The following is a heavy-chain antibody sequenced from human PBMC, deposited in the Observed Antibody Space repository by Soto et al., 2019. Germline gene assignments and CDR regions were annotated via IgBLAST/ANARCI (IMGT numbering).Heavy chain of an antibody. V-gene: IGHV4-59*01. CDR2: IYYSGST. Sequence: SETLSLTCTVAGGSISRYYWSWIRQPPGKGLEWIGYIYYSGSTNYNPSLKSRVTISVYTSKNQFSLKLSSVTAADTAVYYCARGAFLDYGDYVFGYWGQGTLVTVSS. D-gene: IGHD4-17*01. CDR3: ARGAFLDYGDYVFGY. CDR1: GGSISRYY. J-gene: IGHJ4*02.